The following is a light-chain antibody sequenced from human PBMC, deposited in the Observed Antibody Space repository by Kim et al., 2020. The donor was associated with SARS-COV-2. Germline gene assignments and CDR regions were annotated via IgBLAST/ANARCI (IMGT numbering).Light chain of an antibody. CDR1: QSISSW. CDR3: QYYNSYSAT. J-gene: IGKJ1*01. V-gene: IGKV1-5*01. Sequence: ASVGGRVTISCRASQSISSWLAWYQQKRGEAPKLLIYDASSLQSGVPSRFSGSGSGTEFTFTISRLQPDDFAIYYCQYYNSYSATFGQGTKVDIK. CDR2: DAS.